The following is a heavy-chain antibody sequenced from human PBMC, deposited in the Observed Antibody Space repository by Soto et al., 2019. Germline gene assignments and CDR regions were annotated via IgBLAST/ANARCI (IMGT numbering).Heavy chain of an antibody. CDR1: GGSFSGYY. Sequence: QVQLQQWGAGLLKPSETLSLTCAVYGGSFSGYYWSWIRQPPGKGLEWIGEINHSGSTNYNPSLKRRVTISVDTSKNQFSLKLSSVTAADTAVYYCARVVIDQLLESYYFYYWGQGTLVTVSS. J-gene: IGHJ4*02. CDR2: INHSGST. V-gene: IGHV4-34*01. CDR3: ARVVIDQLLESYYFYY. D-gene: IGHD2-2*01.